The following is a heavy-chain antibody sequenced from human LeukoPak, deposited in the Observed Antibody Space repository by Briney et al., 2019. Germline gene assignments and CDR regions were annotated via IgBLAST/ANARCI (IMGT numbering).Heavy chain of an antibody. CDR1: GFTFSSYW. Sequence: GGSLRLSCAASGFTFSSYWMHWVRQAPGKGLVWVSRIYSDGRTTTYADSVKGRFTIPRDNAKNTLYLQMNSLRAEDTAVYYCARGTYLDYWGQGTLVTVSS. CDR3: ARGTYLDY. CDR2: IYSDGRTT. V-gene: IGHV3-74*01. D-gene: IGHD3/OR15-3a*01. J-gene: IGHJ4*02.